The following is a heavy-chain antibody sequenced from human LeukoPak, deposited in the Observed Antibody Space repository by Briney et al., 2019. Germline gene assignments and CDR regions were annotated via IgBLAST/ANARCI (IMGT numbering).Heavy chain of an antibody. CDR3: ARLKFYDSTGYSPGYYMDV. Sequence: PSETLSLTCSVSGGAIISYYWSWIRQPAGKGPEWIGRIYPTGNTDYNPSLKTRVTISTDLSKKQFSLRLRSVTAADTAVYYCARLKFYDSTGYSPGYYMDVWGKGTAVTASS. CDR2: IYPTGNT. D-gene: IGHD3-22*01. V-gene: IGHV4-4*07. J-gene: IGHJ6*03. CDR1: GGAIISYY.